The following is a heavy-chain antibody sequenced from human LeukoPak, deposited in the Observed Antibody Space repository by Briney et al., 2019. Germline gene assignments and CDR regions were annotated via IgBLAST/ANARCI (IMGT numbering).Heavy chain of an antibody. CDR2: INHSGST. V-gene: IGHV4-34*01. CDR3: TSRPAVAGGERWFDP. J-gene: IGHJ5*02. CDR1: GGSFSAYY. Sequence: SETLSLTCAVYGGSFSAYYWSWIRQPPGKGLEWIGEINHSGSTNYNPSLKSRVTISVDTSKNQFSLKLSSVTAADTAVYYCTSRPAVAGGERWFDPRGQGTLVTVSS. D-gene: IGHD6-19*01.